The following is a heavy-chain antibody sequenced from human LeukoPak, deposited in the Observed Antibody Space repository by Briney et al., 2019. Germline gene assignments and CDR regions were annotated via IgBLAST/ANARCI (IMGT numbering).Heavy chain of an antibody. J-gene: IGHJ4*02. CDR1: GYTFTSYG. Sequence: EASVKVSCKASGYTFTSYGISWVRQAPGQGLEWMGWISAYNGNTNYAQKLQGRVTMTTDTSTSTAYMELRSLRSDDTAVYYCARGLGTKRSITMVRGVIVPPDYWGQGTLVTVSS. CDR2: ISAYNGNT. CDR3: ARGLGTKRSITMVRGVIVPPDY. D-gene: IGHD3-10*01. V-gene: IGHV1-18*01.